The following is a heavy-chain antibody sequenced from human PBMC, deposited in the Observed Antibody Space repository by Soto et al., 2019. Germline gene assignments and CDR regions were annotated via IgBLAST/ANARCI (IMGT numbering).Heavy chain of an antibody. CDR2: ISYDGSNK. V-gene: IGHV3-30-3*01. CDR1: GFTFSSYA. Sequence: VQLLESGGGLVQPGGSLRLSCAASGFTFSSYAMSWVRQAPGKGLEWVAVISYDGSNKYYADSVKGRFTISRDNSKNTLYLQMNSLRAEDTAVYYCARKYYDFWSGYCDYWGQGTLVTVSS. D-gene: IGHD3-3*01. CDR3: ARKYYDFWSGYCDY. J-gene: IGHJ4*02.